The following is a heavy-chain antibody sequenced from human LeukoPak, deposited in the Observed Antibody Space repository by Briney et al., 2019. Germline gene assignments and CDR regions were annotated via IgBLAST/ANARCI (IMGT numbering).Heavy chain of an antibody. J-gene: IGHJ5*02. CDR1: GYTFTTYH. CDR3: ARMYYYDTSGNPNWFDP. CDR2: MKHNSGNK. D-gene: IGHD3-22*01. V-gene: IGHV1-8*03. Sequence: ASVKVSSKASGYTFTTYHINWVGQATGQGGEGRGWMKHNSGNKGYAQKFQGRVTITTDTAVSTAYMELNSLTSEDTAVYYCARMYYYDTSGNPNWFDPWGQGTLVTVSS.